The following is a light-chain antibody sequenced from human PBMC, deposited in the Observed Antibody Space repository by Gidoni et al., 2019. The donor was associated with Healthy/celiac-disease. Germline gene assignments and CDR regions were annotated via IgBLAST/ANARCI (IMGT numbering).Light chain of an antibody. Sequence: IVMTQSPDSLAVSLGERATINCKSSQSVLYSSNNKNYLAWYQQKPGQPPKLLIYWASTRESGVPDRFSGSGSGTDFTLTISSLQAEDVAVYYCQQYYSTLLTFGGXTKVEIK. V-gene: IGKV4-1*01. CDR3: QQYYSTLLT. J-gene: IGKJ4*01. CDR2: WAS. CDR1: QSVLYSSNNKNY.